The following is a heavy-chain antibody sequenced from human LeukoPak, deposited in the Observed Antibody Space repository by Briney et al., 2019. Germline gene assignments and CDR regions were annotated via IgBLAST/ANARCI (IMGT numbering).Heavy chain of an antibody. Sequence: VASVKVSCKASGYTFTGYYIHWVRQAPGHGLEWMGWINPNSGGTNYAQNFQGRVTMTRDTSLTTAYMELSRLSSDDTAVYFCARDGPGPSGSYTDYWGLGTLVTVSS. CDR2: INPNSGGT. CDR1: GYTFTGYY. J-gene: IGHJ4*02. V-gene: IGHV1-2*02. CDR3: ARDGPGPSGSYTDY. D-gene: IGHD1-26*01.